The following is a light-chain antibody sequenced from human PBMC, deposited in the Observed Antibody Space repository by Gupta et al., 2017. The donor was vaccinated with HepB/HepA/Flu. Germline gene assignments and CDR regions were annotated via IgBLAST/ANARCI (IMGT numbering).Light chain of an antibody. Sequence: QSALTQPPSVSGSPGQSIPVSCTGSSGDIGRYNYVSWYQQYPGKAPKLILSEVSNRPSGVSDRFSRSKSGTTASLTISGLQAEDEADYYCCSHAATNFFGSGTHVTVL. CDR1: SGDIGRYNY. CDR2: EVS. V-gene: IGLV2-14*01. J-gene: IGLJ1*01. CDR3: CSHAATNF.